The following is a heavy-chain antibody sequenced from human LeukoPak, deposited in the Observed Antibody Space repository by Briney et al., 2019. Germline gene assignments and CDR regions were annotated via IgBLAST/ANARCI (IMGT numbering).Heavy chain of an antibody. V-gene: IGHV4-59*01. CDR2: IYYSGGSGST. D-gene: IGHD2-15*01. Sequence: SSETLSLTCTVSGGSINNYYLSWIRQSRGKGLEWIGCIYYSGGSGSTNYNPSFKSRVTISVDISKNQFSLKLNSVAAADTAVYYCARSSSGRSPPGYWGQGTLVTVSS. CDR3: ARSSSGRSPPGY. CDR1: GGSINNYY. J-gene: IGHJ4*02.